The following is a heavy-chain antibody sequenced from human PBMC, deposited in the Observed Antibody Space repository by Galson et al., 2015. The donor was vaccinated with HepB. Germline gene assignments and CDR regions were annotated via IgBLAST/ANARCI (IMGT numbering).Heavy chain of an antibody. J-gene: IGHJ4*02. D-gene: IGHD5-18*01. CDR1: GYTLTELS. Sequence: SVKVSCKVSGYTLTELSIHWVRQAPGKGLEWVGGFDPEEGEKIYAQKFQGRVTMTEDTSTGTAYMELRTLRSEDTAVNDCQIGIKLWLLNQDYFDSWGAGTLVTVSS. CDR2: FDPEEGEK. V-gene: IGHV1-24*01. CDR3: QIGIKLWLLNQDYFDS.